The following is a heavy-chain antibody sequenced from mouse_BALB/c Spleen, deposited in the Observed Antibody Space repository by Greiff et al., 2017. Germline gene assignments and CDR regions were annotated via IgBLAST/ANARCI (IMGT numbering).Heavy chain of an antibody. CDR3: ARLITTVVATDY. Sequence: VQLQQSGPELVKPGASVKISCKASGYSFTGYYMHWVKQSHVKSLEWIGRINPYNGATSYNQNFKDKASLTVDKSSSTAYMELHSLTSEDSAVYYCARLITTVVATDYWGQGTTLTVSS. J-gene: IGHJ2*01. CDR1: GYSFTGYY. CDR2: INPYNGAT. D-gene: IGHD1-1*01. V-gene: IGHV1-31*01.